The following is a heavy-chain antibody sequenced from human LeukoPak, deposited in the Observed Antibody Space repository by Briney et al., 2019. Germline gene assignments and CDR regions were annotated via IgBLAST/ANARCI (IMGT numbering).Heavy chain of an antibody. V-gene: IGHV3-21*01. J-gene: IGHJ5*02. Sequence: PGGSLRLSCAASGFTFSSYSMNWVRQAPGKGLEWVSSISSSSSYIYYADSVKGRFTISRDNAKNSLYLQMNSLRAEDTAVYYCARGASGIGGIRFDPWGQGTLVTVSS. CDR3: ARGASGIGGIRFDP. D-gene: IGHD3-10*01. CDR2: ISSSSSYI. CDR1: GFTFSSYS.